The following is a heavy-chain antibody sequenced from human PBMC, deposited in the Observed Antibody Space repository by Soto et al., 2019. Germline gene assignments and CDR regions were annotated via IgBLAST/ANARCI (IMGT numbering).Heavy chain of an antibody. D-gene: IGHD3-3*01. CDR3: AKEKRNYDFWSEDAFDI. J-gene: IGHJ3*02. Sequence: GGSLRLSCAASGFTFSSYAMSWVRQAPGKGLEWVSAISGSGGSTYYADSVKGRFTISRDNSKNTLYLQMNSLRAEDTAVYYCAKEKRNYDFWSEDAFDIWGQGTMVTVSS. CDR1: GFTFSSYA. V-gene: IGHV3-23*01. CDR2: ISGSGGST.